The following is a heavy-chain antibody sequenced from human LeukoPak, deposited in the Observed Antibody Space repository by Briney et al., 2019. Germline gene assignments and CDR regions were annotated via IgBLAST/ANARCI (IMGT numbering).Heavy chain of an antibody. J-gene: IGHJ4*02. D-gene: IGHD1-26*01. CDR1: GFTFSTYW. CDR3: ARRDTGSYSLPFDY. Sequence: PGGSLRLSCADSGFTFSTYWMTWVRQAPGKGLEWVANIKPDGSEKYYVDSVKGRFTISRDNARHSLYLQMNSLRVEDTAIYYCARRDTGSYSLPFDYWGQGTLVTVSS. V-gene: IGHV3-7*05. CDR2: IKPDGSEK.